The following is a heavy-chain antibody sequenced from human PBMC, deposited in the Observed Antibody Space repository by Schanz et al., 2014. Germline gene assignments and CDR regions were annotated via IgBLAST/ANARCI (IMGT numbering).Heavy chain of an antibody. V-gene: IGHV3-23*01. J-gene: IGHJ4*02. CDR2: MNESHSTI. D-gene: IGHD5-12*01. Sequence: EVQLLESGGGLVEPGGSLRLSCAASGFSFSSYAMDWVRQARGKGLVWVSAMNESHSTIYYADSVRGRFTISRDNAENTLFLQMNSLRAEDTAVYYCARKVVATIGGYYDNWGQGTLVIVSS. CDR3: ARKVVATIGGYYDN. CDR1: GFSFSSYA.